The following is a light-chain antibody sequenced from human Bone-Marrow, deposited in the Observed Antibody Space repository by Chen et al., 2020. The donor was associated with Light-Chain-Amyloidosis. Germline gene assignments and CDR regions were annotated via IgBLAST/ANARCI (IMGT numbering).Light chain of an antibody. Sequence: QSVLTQPPSASGTPGQRVTISCSGASSNIGINYVYWYQQLPGTAPKLLIYRNNQRPSGVPARFSGSKSGTSASLAISGLRSEDEADYYCAAWDDSLSGWVFGGGTKLTVL. CDR1: SSNIGINY. J-gene: IGLJ3*02. V-gene: IGLV1-47*01. CDR2: RNN. CDR3: AAWDDSLSGWV.